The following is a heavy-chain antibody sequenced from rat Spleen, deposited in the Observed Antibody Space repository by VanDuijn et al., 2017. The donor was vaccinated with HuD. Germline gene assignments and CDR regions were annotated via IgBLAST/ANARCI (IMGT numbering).Heavy chain of an antibody. D-gene: IGHD1-2*01. V-gene: IGHV2-32*01. Sequence: QVQLKESGPGLVQPSQTLSLTCTVSGFSLTSYHVHWVRQSPGKGLEWMGVIWSNGDTPYTSALKSRLSLSRDTSKSQVFLTMNSLQTEDRATYFCARADVAGLSTDGIWGQGIMVTVSS. CDR2: IWSNGDT. CDR1: GFSLTSYH. J-gene: IGHJ2*01. CDR3: ARADVAGLSTDGI.